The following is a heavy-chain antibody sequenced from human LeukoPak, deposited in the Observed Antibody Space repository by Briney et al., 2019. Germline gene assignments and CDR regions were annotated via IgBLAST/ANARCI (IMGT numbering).Heavy chain of an antibody. D-gene: IGHD3-3*01. CDR1: GFTFSNYA. J-gene: IGHJ4*02. CDR3: ARGGVYYDFWSGYYTLDQ. Sequence: PGRSLRLSCAASGFTFSNYAMHWVRQTPGKGLEWLAIIWYDGSNEYSADSVKGRFTISRDNSKKIPYLQMNNLRAEDTAVYYCARGGVYYDFWSGYYTLDQWGQGTLVTVSS. V-gene: IGHV3-33*01. CDR2: IWYDGSNE.